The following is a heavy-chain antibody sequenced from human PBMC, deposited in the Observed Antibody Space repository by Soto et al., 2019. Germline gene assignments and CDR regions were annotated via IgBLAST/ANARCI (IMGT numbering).Heavy chain of an antibody. CDR2: IKMKTDGGTT. V-gene: IGHV3-15*01. CDR3: TTQYRNSGSYYHDY. CDR1: GFTFSYAW. Sequence: WGSLRLSCAASGFTFSYAWMSLARQPPGKGLEWVGRIKMKTDGGTTDYAAPVKCRFIISIDDSENKLYLQMNSLKPEDTAAYYCTTQYRNSGSYYHDYWCKGLRTTVSS. D-gene: IGHD1-26*01. J-gene: IGHJ4*02.